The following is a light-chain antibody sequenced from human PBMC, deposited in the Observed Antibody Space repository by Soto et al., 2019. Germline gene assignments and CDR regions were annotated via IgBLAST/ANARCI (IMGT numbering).Light chain of an antibody. Sequence: AALSQPASVCGSPGQSIATSRTKTSRDVGGYNYVSWYQQHPGKAPKLMIYDVSNRPSGVSNRFSGSKSGNTASLTISGLQAEDEADYYCSSYTSSSTYVFGTGTKVTV. CDR3: SSYTSSSTYV. V-gene: IGLV2-14*01. J-gene: IGLJ1*01. CDR1: SRDVGGYNY. CDR2: DVS.